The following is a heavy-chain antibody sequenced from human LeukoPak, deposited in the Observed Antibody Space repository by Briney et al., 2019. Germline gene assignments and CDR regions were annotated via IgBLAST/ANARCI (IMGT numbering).Heavy chain of an antibody. CDR3: AKVPGAPYYFDY. CDR1: GFTFSSYA. J-gene: IGHJ4*02. CDR2: ISGSGGST. D-gene: IGHD1-26*01. V-gene: IGHV3-23*01. Sequence: PGGSLRLSCATSGFTFSSYAMSWVRQARGKGLEWVSTISGSGGSTYYADSVKGRFTISRDNSKNTLYLQMNSLRAEDTAVYYCAKVPGAPYYFDYWGQGTLVTVSS.